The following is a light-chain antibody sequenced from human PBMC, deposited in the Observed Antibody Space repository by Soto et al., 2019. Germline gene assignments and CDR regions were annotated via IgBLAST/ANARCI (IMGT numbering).Light chain of an antibody. Sequence: IVMTQSPATLSVSPGDRATLSCGASQNVGAVLGWYQQKPGHAPRLLIFGASTRAAGIPARFSGSGSGTEFTLTISSLQSEDFAIYYCQQYNNLPLTFGRGTKVEI. V-gene: IGKV3D-15*01. CDR1: QNVGAV. CDR2: GAS. J-gene: IGKJ4*01. CDR3: QQYNNLPLT.